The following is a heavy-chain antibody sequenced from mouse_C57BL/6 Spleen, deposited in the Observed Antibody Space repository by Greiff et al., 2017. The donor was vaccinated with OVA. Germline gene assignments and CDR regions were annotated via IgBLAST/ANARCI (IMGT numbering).Heavy chain of an antibody. CDR2: IWTGGGT. J-gene: IGHJ3*01. V-gene: IGHV2-9-1*01. CDR1: GFSFTSSS. CDR3: ARNAEEWFAY. Sequence: VTLLASGPGLVAPSQSLSISCPVSGFSFTSSSLSCVRQPPGPGLSLLGVIWTGGGTNYNSALKSRLSISKDNSKSQVFLKMNSLQTDDTARYYCARNAEEWFAYWGQGTLVTVSA.